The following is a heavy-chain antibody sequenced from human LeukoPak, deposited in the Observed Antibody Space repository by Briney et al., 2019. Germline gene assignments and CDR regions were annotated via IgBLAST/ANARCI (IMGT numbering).Heavy chain of an antibody. V-gene: IGHV1-2*02. CDR1: GYAFTGYY. D-gene: IGHD6-6*01. CDR2: INPNSGGT. J-gene: IGHJ4*02. CDR3: ASTTPYSSSQFEFDY. Sequence: ASVKVSCKASGYAFTGYYMHWVRQAPGQGLEWMGWINPNSGGTNYAQKFQGRVTMTRDTSISTAYMELSRLRSDDTAVYYCASTTPYSSSQFEFDYWGRGTLVTVSS.